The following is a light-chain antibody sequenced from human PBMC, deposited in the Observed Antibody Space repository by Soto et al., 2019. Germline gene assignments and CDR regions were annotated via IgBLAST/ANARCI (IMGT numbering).Light chain of an antibody. CDR3: ATWDDSLNAAV. CDR1: SSNIGAGYD. J-gene: IGLJ7*01. Sequence: QSVLTQPPSVSGAPGQRVTISCTGSSSNIGAGYDVHWYQHLPGTGPKLLIYINEQRPSGVPARFSGSTSGTSASLAISGLQSDDEAHYYCATWDDSLNAAVFGGGTQLTVL. V-gene: IGLV1-44*01. CDR2: INE.